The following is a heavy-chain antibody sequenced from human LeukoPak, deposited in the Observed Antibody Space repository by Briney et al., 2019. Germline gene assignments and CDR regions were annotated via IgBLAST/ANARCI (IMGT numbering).Heavy chain of an antibody. Sequence: GESLQISSKGSAYTFTSYWISWVRQMPRKGLECMGSIYPGDSDTKYSPSFQGQVTIFSDNYITTAYLQWISLQASDTAVYYLVILSDYHMHVWGKGTTVTVSS. J-gene: IGHJ6*03. CDR2: IYPGDSDT. CDR3: VILSDYHMHV. CDR1: AYTFTSYW. V-gene: IGHV5-51*01.